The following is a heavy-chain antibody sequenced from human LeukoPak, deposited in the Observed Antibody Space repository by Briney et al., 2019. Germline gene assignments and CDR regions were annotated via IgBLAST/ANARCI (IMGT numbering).Heavy chain of an antibody. Sequence: GSSVKVSCKASGGTFSSYAISWVRQAPGQGLEWMGGIIPIFGTANYAQKFQGRVTITTDESTSTAYMELSSLRSEDTAVYYCARDRPAAGTQVWFDPWGQGTLVTVSS. CDR2: IIPIFGTA. J-gene: IGHJ5*02. CDR1: GGTFSSYA. V-gene: IGHV1-69*05. CDR3: ARDRPAAGTQVWFDP. D-gene: IGHD6-13*01.